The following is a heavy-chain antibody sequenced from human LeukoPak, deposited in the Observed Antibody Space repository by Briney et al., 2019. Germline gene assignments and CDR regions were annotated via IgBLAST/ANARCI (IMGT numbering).Heavy chain of an antibody. D-gene: IGHD3-9*01. CDR2: IYYSGST. CDR3: ARGLPSYDMGLDY. J-gene: IGHJ4*02. V-gene: IGHV4-59*12. CDR1: GGSISSYY. Sequence: SETLSLTCTVSGGSISSYYWSWIRQPPGKGLEWIGYIYYSGSTNYNPSLKSRVTISVDTSKNQFSLKLSSVTAADTAVYYCARGLPSYDMGLDYWGQGTLVTVPS.